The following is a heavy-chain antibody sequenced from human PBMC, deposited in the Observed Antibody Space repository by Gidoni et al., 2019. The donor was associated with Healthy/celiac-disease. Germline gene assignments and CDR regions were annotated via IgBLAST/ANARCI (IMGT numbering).Heavy chain of an antibody. CDR2: IYYSGST. Sequence: QLQLQESGPGLVKPSETLSLTCTVSGGSISSSSYYWGWIRQPPGKGLEWLGSIYYSGSTYYNPSLKSRVTISVDTSKNQFSLKLSSVTAADTAVYYCARPSGIAAAGENWFDPWGQGTLVTVSS. J-gene: IGHJ5*02. CDR3: ARPSGIAAAGENWFDP. D-gene: IGHD6-13*01. CDR1: GGSISSSSYY. V-gene: IGHV4-39*01.